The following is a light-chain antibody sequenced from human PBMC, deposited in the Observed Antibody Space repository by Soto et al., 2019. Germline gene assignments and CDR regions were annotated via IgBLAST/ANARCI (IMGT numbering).Light chain of an antibody. V-gene: IGKV1D-16*01. CDR1: QVISSW. Sequence: DIKMTHSPSSLSASVGDRVTITCRASQVISSWLVWYQQKPGKAPKLLIYAASTLQSGVPSRFSGSGSGTDFTLTISCLQSEDFATYYCQQYYSYPRTFCQGTKVDIK. CDR2: AAS. CDR3: QQYYSYPRT. J-gene: IGKJ1*01.